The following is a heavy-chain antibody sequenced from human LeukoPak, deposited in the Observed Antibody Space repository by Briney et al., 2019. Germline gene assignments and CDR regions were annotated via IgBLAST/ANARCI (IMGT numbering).Heavy chain of an antibody. CDR3: AKWDSDFRSTYYKGYYFDN. Sequence: GGSLRLSCAASGFTFSSHAMSWVRQAPGKGLEWVSVISGSDGTTYYADSVKGRFTISRDNSKNTLYLQMNSLRAEDTAVYFCAKWDSDFRSTYYKGYYFDNWGQGTLVTVSS. J-gene: IGHJ4*02. D-gene: IGHD3-3*01. V-gene: IGHV3-23*01. CDR2: ISGSDGTT. CDR1: GFTFSSHA.